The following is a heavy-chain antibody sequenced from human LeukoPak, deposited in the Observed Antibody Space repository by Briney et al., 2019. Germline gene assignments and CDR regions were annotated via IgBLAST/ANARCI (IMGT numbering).Heavy chain of an antibody. V-gene: IGHV3-21*01. Sequence: GGSLRLSCAASGFTFSSYSMNWVRQAPGKGLEWVSSISSSSSYIYYAVSVKGRFTISRDNAKNSLYLQMNSLRAEDTAVYYCAREVDGIAVAGNDYFDYWGQGTLVTVSS. CDR2: ISSSSSYI. J-gene: IGHJ4*02. D-gene: IGHD6-19*01. CDR1: GFTFSSYS. CDR3: AREVDGIAVAGNDYFDY.